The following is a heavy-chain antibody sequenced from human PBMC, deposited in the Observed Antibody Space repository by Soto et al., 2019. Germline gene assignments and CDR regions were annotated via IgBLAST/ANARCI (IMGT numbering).Heavy chain of an antibody. Sequence: QVQLVQSGAEVKEPGASVKVSCKASGYTFTNYGVTWVRQAPGQGLEWMGWIGAYNAYTSHAQNLQGRVTMTTDTSTSTAYMELRSLRSADTAVYYCAREYCSGSSCYCPDYWGQGTLVTVSS. CDR1: GYTFTNYG. CDR2: IGAYNAYT. CDR3: AREYCSGSSCYCPDY. D-gene: IGHD2-15*01. J-gene: IGHJ4*02. V-gene: IGHV1-18*01.